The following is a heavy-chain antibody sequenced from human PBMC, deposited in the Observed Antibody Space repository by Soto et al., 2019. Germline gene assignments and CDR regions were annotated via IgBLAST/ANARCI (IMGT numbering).Heavy chain of an antibody. CDR2: ISQTGAT. CDR3: ARAVSPYFGTWFDP. CDR1: GGSITSGNSYS. V-gene: IGHV4-30-2*01. Sequence: SETLSLTCAVSGGSITSGNSYSWAWIRQPPGRGLEWIGSISQTGATSYNPSLKSRVSVSLDKSKNQFSLRLSSVTAADMAVYYCARAVSPYFGTWFDPWGQGTLVTVS. D-gene: IGHD3-10*01. J-gene: IGHJ5*02.